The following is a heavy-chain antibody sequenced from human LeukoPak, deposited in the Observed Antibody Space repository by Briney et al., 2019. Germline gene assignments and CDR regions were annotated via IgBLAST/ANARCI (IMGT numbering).Heavy chain of an antibody. Sequence: PGGSLRLSCAASGFTVSSNYMSWVRQAPGKGLEWVSVIYSGGSTYYADSVKGRFTISRHNSKNTLYLQMNSLRAEDTAVYYCARASGSNYYYGTDVWGQGTTVTVSS. CDR2: IYSGGST. CDR3: ARASGSNYYYGTDV. J-gene: IGHJ6*02. D-gene: IGHD3-10*01. V-gene: IGHV3-53*04. CDR1: GFTVSSNY.